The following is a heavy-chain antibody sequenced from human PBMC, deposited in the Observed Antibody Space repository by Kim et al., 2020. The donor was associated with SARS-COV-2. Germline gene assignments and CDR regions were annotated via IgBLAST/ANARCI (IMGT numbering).Heavy chain of an antibody. CDR3: ARDKVVPAAINYGMDV. CDR2: IYCSGST. CDR1: GGSINSGGYS. Sequence: SETLSLTCTVSGGSINSGGYSWSWIRQHPGKGLEWIGCIYCSGSTYYNPSLKSRLTISVDTSKNQFSLRLTSLTAADTAVYYCARDKVVPAAINYGMDVWGQGTTVTVSS. D-gene: IGHD2-2*02. V-gene: IGHV4-31*03. J-gene: IGHJ6*02.